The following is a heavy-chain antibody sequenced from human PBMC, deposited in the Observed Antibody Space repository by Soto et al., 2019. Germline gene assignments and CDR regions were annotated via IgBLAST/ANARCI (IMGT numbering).Heavy chain of an antibody. V-gene: IGHV1-18*01. Sequence: QVQLVQSGAEVKKPGASVKVSCKASGYTFTSYGISWVRQAPGQGLEWMGWISAYNGNTNYAQKLQGRVTMTTDTSTSTAYMELRSLRSDDTAVYYCARDLKPGSIAARNNWFDPWGQGTLVTVSS. CDR3: ARDLKPGSIAARNNWFDP. CDR2: ISAYNGNT. CDR1: GYTFTSYG. D-gene: IGHD6-6*01. J-gene: IGHJ5*02.